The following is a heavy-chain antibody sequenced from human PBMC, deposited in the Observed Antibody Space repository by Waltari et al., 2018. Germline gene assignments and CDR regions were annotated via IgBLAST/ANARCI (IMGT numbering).Heavy chain of an antibody. CDR3: LNYDFDS. D-gene: IGHD1-7*01. CDR1: CSNFSNYF. CDR2: INNDVSIV. J-gene: IGHJ4*02. Sequence: DVQVVASAGGLVRPGEALSLSCLGSCSNFSNYFTHWVRQAPGEGPVWVARINNDVSIVNYADSVKGRFSISRDNAKSTVYLQMNNLRGEDTALYHCLNYDFDSWGQGTLVTVSS. V-gene: IGHV3-74*01.